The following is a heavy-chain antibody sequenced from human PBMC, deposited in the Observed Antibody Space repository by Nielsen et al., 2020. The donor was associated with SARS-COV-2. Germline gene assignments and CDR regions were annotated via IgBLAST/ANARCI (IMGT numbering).Heavy chain of an antibody. J-gene: IGHJ3*02. CDR2: IKNIPDSNPA. Sequence: GESLNLSCAASGFALRYHYMDWVRQAPGKGLEWVGRIKNIPDSNPANYAASVKGRFTISRDDSDNALFLQMNSLTVEDTAVYYCARDNWAALDIWGQGTMVTVSS. CDR3: ARDNWAALDI. V-gene: IGHV3-72*01. CDR1: GFALRYHY. D-gene: IGHD3-16*01.